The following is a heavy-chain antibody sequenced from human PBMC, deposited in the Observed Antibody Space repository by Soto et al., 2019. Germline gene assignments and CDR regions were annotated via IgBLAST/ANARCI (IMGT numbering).Heavy chain of an antibody. CDR2: INWNGGST. CDR1: GFTFDDYG. D-gene: IGHD3-22*01. J-gene: IGHJ4*02. V-gene: IGHV3-20*04. Sequence: GGSLRLSCAASGFTFDDYGMSWVRQAPGKGLEWVSGINWNGGSTGYADSVKGRFTISRDNAKNSLYLQMNSLRAEDTALYYCARDRQGGYYYDSSGYLPQPDYWGQGTLVTVSS. CDR3: ARDRQGGYYYDSSGYLPQPDY.